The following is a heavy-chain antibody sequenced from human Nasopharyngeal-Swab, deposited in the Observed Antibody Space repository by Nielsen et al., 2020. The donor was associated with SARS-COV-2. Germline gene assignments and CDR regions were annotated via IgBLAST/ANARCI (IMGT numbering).Heavy chain of an antibody. CDR1: GFTFSSYA. Sequence: GGSLRLSCSASGFTFSSYAMHWVRQAPGKGLEYVSAISSNGGSTYYADSVKGRFTISRDNSKNTLYLQMSSLRAEDTAVYYCVKGLTIFGVVIPPPFDYWGQGTLVTVSS. J-gene: IGHJ4*02. CDR3: VKGLTIFGVVIPPPFDY. V-gene: IGHV3-64D*06. D-gene: IGHD3-3*01. CDR2: ISSNGGST.